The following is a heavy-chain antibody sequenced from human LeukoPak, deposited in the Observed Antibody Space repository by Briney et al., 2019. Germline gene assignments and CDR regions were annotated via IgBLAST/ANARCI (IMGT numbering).Heavy chain of an antibody. CDR1: GGSISSYY. V-gene: IGHV4-4*07. D-gene: IGHD4-23*01. J-gene: IGHJ4*02. Sequence: SETLSLTCTVSGGSISSYYWSWIRQPAGKGLEWIGRIYTSGSTNYNPSLKSRVTMSVDTSKNQFSLKLSSVTAADTAVYYCARHGYDTGNSLAHFDYGGKGTLVTFSS. CDR2: IYTSGST. CDR3: ARHGYDTGNSLAHFDY.